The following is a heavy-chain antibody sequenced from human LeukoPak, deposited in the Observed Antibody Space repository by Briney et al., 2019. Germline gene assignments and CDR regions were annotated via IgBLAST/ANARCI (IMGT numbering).Heavy chain of an antibody. D-gene: IGHD6-13*01. CDR2: TYYRSKWYN. CDR3: ARQTGYSSSWYGGGLGYMDV. Sequence: SQTLSLTCAISGDSVSSNSAAWNWIRQSPSRGLEWLGRTYYRSKWYNDYAVSVKSRITINPGTSKNQFSLKLSSVTAADTAVYYCARQTGYSSSWYGGGLGYMDVWGKGTTVTISS. J-gene: IGHJ6*03. V-gene: IGHV6-1*01. CDR1: GDSVSSNSAA.